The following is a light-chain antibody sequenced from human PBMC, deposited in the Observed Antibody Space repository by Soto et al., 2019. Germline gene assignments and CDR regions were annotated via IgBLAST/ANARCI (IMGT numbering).Light chain of an antibody. CDR1: QSISSY. CDR3: QQSDSTPPWT. V-gene: IGKV1-39*01. J-gene: IGKJ1*01. CDR2: AAS. Sequence: DIQMTQSPSSLSASVGDRVTITCRASQSISSYLNWYQQTPGKAPKLLIYAASSLQSGVPSRFSGSGSGTDFTLTISSLQPEDFATYYCQQSDSTPPWTFGQGTKVESK.